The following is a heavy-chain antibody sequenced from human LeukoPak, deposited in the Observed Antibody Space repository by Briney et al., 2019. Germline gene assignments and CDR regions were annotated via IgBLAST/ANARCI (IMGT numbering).Heavy chain of an antibody. J-gene: IGHJ5*02. CDR3: ARDYGPYPGCSWFDP. Sequence: ASVKVSCKASGYTFTGYYIHWVRQAPGQGLEWMGRIDCNGGGTSYAQKFQGRVTMTRDTSISTAYMELDRLTSDDTAVYYCARDYGPYPGCSWFDPWGQGTLVTVSS. CDR1: GYTFTGYY. V-gene: IGHV1-2*06. CDR2: IDCNGGGT. D-gene: IGHD2-21*01.